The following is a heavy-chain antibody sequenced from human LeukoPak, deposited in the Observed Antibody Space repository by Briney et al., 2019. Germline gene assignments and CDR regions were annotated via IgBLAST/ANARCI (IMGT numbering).Heavy chain of an antibody. Sequence: ASVKVSCKASGYTFISYYIHWVRQAPGQGVEWMGLNNPSSGNTPYAQQFQGRVTMTRDTSISTAYMELSRLRSDDTAVYYCAREARTTVTTPKRNQLSYWGQGTLVTVSS. D-gene: IGHD4-17*01. CDR1: GYTFISYY. J-gene: IGHJ4*02. CDR3: AREARTTVTTPKRNQLSY. V-gene: IGHV1-46*01. CDR2: NNPSSGNT.